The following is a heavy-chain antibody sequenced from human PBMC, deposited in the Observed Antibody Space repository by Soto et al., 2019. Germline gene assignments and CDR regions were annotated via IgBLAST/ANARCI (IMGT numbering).Heavy chain of an antibody. Sequence: SETLSLTCSVSGVAMTYGGYSWSWIRQSPEKVLEWLGYMGHLETTYYNPSFKSRLSLCXXXTXNXFXLXXXSMPXADKAVYYCARGGGYDSFDFWGQGIQVTVSS. CDR1: GVAMTYGGYS. CDR3: ARGGGYDSFDF. CDR2: MGHLETT. D-gene: IGHD2-15*01. V-gene: IGHV4-30-2*06. J-gene: IGHJ4*02.